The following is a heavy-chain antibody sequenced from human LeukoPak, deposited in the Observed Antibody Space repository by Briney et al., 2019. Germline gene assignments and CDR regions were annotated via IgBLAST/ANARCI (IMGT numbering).Heavy chain of an antibody. D-gene: IGHD3-22*01. CDR1: GYTFTGYY. CDR3: AREIKYYYDSSGYLYFQH. V-gene: IGHV1-2*02. Sequence: ASVTVSCKASGYTFTGYYMHWVRQAPGQGLEWMGWINSNSGGTNYAQKFQGRVTMTRDTSISTAYMELSRLRSDDTAVYYCAREIKYYYDSSGYLYFQHWGQGTLVTVSS. J-gene: IGHJ1*01. CDR2: INSNSGGT.